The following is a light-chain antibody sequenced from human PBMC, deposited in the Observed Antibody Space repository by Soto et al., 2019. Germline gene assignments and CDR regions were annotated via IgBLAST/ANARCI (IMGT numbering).Light chain of an antibody. CDR1: SSDVGGYNY. Sequence: QSALTQPASVSGSPEQSITISCTGTSSDVGGYNYVSWYQQHPGKAPKLMIYEVSNRPSGVSNRFSGSKSGNTASLTISGLQAEDEADYYCSSYTSGSTWVFGGGTQLTVL. CDR3: SSYTSGSTWV. CDR2: EVS. V-gene: IGLV2-14*01. J-gene: IGLJ3*02.